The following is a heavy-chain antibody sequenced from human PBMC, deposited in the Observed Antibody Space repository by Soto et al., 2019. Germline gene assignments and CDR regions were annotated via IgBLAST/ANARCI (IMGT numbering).Heavy chain of an antibody. CDR1: GYSFTRYW. D-gene: IGHD3-22*01. CDR3: ARHPYDSSGYYHNWFDP. V-gene: IGHV5-10-1*01. CDR2: IDPSDSYT. Sequence: GESLKISCKGSGYSFTRYWIYWVRQMPGKSLEWMGRIDPSDSYTNYSPSFQGHVTISADMSISTAYLQWSSLKASDTAMYYCARHPYDSSGYYHNWFDPWGQGTLVTVSS. J-gene: IGHJ5*02.